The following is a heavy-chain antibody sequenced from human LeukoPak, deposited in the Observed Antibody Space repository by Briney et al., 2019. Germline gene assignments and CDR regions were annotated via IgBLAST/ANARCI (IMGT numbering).Heavy chain of an antibody. CDR3: ARESSTYDSSRYYYPFDY. CDR2: INHSGST. J-gene: IGHJ4*02. Sequence: SETLSLTCAVYGGSFSGYYWSWIRQPPGKGLEWIGEINHSGSTNYNPSLKSRVTISVDTSKNQFSLKLSSVTAADTAVYYCARESSTYDSSRYYYPFDYWGQGTLVTVSS. CDR1: GGSFSGYY. V-gene: IGHV4-34*01. D-gene: IGHD3-22*01.